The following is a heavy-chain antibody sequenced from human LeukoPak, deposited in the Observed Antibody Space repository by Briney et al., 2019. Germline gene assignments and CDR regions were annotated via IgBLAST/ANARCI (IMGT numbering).Heavy chain of an antibody. J-gene: IGHJ4*02. Sequence: SETLSLTCAVSGGSISTNNWWSWVRQPPGKGLEWIGEIHHSGSINYNPSLKSRVTISLDKSRNHFSLHVNSVTAADTAVYYCASRVGTPGIRPYWGQGTLVTVSS. CDR1: GGSISTNNW. D-gene: IGHD3-3*02. CDR3: ASRVGTPGIRPY. CDR2: IHHSGSI. V-gene: IGHV4-4*02.